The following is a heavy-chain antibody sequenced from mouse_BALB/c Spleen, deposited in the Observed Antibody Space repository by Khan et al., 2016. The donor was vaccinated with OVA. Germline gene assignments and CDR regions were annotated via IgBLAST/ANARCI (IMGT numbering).Heavy chain of an antibody. Sequence: EVQLVESGGDLVKPGGSLKVSCAASGFTFSSYGMSWVRQTPDKRLEWVATISSGGSYTYFPDSVKGRFTISRDNAKNTLYLQMSSLKSEDTAMYYYTSAYYGDEYDGIDYWGQGTSVTVSS. J-gene: IGHJ4*01. D-gene: IGHD2-9*01. CDR1: GFTFSSYG. V-gene: IGHV5-6*01. CDR2: ISSGGSYT. CDR3: TSAYYGDEYDGIDY.